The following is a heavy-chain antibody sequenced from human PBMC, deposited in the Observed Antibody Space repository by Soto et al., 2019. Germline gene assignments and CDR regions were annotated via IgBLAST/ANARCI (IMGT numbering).Heavy chain of an antibody. CDR1: GGSFSGYY. J-gene: IGHJ4*02. D-gene: IGHD3-10*01. CDR3: ASSSITMVRGGPYFDY. V-gene: IGHV4-34*01. CDR2: INHSGST. Sequence: QVQLQQWGAGLLKPSETLSLTCAVYGGSFSGYYWSWIRQPPGKGLEWIGEINHSGSTNYNPSLKSRVNISVDTSKNQFSLKLSSVTAADTAVYYCASSSITMVRGGPYFDYWGQGTLVTVSS.